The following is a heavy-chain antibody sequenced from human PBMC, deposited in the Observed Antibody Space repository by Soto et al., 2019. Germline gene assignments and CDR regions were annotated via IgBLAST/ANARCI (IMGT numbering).Heavy chain of an antibody. CDR3: AKVFSNPRPGLGSFDS. CDR2: ISGSGGNT. CDR1: GFTFSSYS. Sequence: EVQLLESGGGLVQPGGSLRLSCAASGFTFSSYSMSWVRQAPGKGLEWVSSISGSGGNTYYADSVKGQFTIARDNSKNTLFLQMNSLRAEDTAVYYCAKVFSNPRPGLGSFDSWGQGTLVTVSS. D-gene: IGHD6-19*01. V-gene: IGHV3-23*01. J-gene: IGHJ4*02.